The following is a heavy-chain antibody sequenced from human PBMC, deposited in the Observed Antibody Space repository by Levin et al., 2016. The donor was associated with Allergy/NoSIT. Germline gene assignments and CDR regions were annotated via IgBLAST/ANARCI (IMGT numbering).Heavy chain of an antibody. J-gene: IGHJ4*02. CDR1: GFSFSTRGLG. Sequence: SGPTLVKPTQTLTLTCTFSGFSFSTRGLGVGWIRQPPGKALEWLAIIYWDGIKRYSSSLRSRLTITKDTSNNQVVLTMANMGPVDTATYYCARRLEEGTTDTPGVDYWGQGTLVTVSS. CDR2: IYWDGIK. D-gene: IGHD1/OR15-1a*01. V-gene: IGHV2-5*02. CDR3: ARRLEEGTTDTPGVDY.